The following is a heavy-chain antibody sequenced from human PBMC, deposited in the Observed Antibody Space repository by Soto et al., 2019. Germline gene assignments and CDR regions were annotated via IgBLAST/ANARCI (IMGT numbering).Heavy chain of an antibody. J-gene: IGHJ4*02. D-gene: IGHD3-22*01. V-gene: IGHV4-38-2*01. CDR3: ASGDSSGYFVYFDY. CDR1: GYSISSGYY. Sequence: PSQTLSLTCAVSGYSISSGYYWGWVRQPPGKGLEWIGSIYHSGSTYYNPSLKSRATISVDTTKNQLSMKLSSVTAADTAVYYCASGDSSGYFVYFDYWGQGTLVTVSS. CDR2: IYHSGST.